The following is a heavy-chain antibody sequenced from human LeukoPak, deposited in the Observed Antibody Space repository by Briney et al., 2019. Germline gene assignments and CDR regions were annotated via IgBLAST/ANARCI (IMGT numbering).Heavy chain of an antibody. Sequence: GGSLRLSCEASGVTFSSYVMSWVRQAPGKGPEWVSGISGSGGGTYYADSVKGRFAISRDNSKNTLYLQMNSLRAEDTAVYYCAKSGVIVVVIGNWFDPWGQGTLVTVSS. CDR1: GVTFSSYV. D-gene: IGHD3-22*01. V-gene: IGHV3-23*01. CDR3: AKSGVIVVVIGNWFDP. CDR2: ISGSGGGT. J-gene: IGHJ5*02.